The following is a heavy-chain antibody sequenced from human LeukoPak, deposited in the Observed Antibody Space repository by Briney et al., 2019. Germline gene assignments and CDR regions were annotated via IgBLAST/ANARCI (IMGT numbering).Heavy chain of an antibody. D-gene: IGHD3-10*01. V-gene: IGHV3-23*01. CDR1: GFTFSSYA. J-gene: IGHJ4*02. CDR2: INGGGSTT. CDR3: AKAEEGNFDY. Sequence: GGSLRLSCAASGFTFSSYAMSWVRQAPGKGLEWVSAINGGGSTTSYADSVKGRFTISRDNSKNTLYLQMNSLRAEDTVVYYCAKAEEGNFDYWGQGTLVTVSS.